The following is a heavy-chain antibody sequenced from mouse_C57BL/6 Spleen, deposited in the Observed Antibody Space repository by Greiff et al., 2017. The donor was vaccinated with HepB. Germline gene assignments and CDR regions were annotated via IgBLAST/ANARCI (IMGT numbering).Heavy chain of an antibody. V-gene: IGHV1-52*01. CDR2: IDPSDSET. CDR3: ARDGNYYFDY. CDR1: GYTFTSYW. Sequence: QVQLQQPGAELVRPGSSVKLSCKASGYTFTSYWMHWVKQRPIQGLEWIGNIDPSDSETHYNQKFKDKATLTVDKSSSTAYMQRSSLTSEDSAVYYCARDGNYYFDYWGQGTTLTVSS. D-gene: IGHD2-1*01. J-gene: IGHJ2*01.